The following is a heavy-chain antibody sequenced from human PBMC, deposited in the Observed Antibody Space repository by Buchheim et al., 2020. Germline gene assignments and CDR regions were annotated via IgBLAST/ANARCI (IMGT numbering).Heavy chain of an antibody. Sequence: QVQLVESGGGVVQPGRSLRLSCAASGFTFSRYGMHWVRQAPGKGLEWVAVISYDGSNKYYADSVKGRFTISRDNSKNTLYLQMNSLRAEDTAVYYCAKVSYDSSGYVDYWGQGTL. CDR2: ISYDGSNK. V-gene: IGHV3-30*18. CDR3: AKVSYDSSGYVDY. D-gene: IGHD3-22*01. J-gene: IGHJ4*02. CDR1: GFTFSRYG.